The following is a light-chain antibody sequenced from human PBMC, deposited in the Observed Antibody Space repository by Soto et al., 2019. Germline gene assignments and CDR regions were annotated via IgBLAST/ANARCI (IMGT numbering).Light chain of an antibody. J-gene: IGLJ1*01. CDR1: SNDVGGYNY. V-gene: IGLV2-14*01. CDR3: CSYTSTTSFV. Sequence: QSALTQPASVSGSPGQSITISCTGTSNDVGGYNYVSWFQQHPGKAPKFMVYDVSHRSSGVSNRFSGSKSGNTASLTISGLQAEDEADYYWCSYTSTTSFVFGTGTKLTVL. CDR2: DVS.